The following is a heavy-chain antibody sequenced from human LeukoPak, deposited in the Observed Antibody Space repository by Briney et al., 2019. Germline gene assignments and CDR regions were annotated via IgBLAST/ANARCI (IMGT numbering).Heavy chain of an antibody. Sequence: SVKVSCKASGGTFSSSAISWVRQAPGQGLEWMGGIIPIFGTANYAQKFQGRVTITTDESTSTAYMELSSLRSEDTAVYYCSTLQSYWFDPWGQGTLVTVSS. CDR1: GGTFSSSA. V-gene: IGHV1-69*05. CDR2: IIPIFGTA. CDR3: STLQSYWFDP. D-gene: IGHD4-11*01. J-gene: IGHJ5*02.